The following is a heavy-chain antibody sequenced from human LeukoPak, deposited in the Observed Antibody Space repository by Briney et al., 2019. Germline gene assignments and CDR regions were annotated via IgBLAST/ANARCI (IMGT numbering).Heavy chain of an antibody. CDR1: GYTFTSYD. CDR2: MNPNSGNT. Sequence: GASVKVSRKASGYTFTSYDINWVRQATGQGLEWMGWMNPNSGNTGYAQKFQGRVTMTRNTSISTAYMELSSLRSEDTAVYYCARDFWSGYYTDINWFDPWGQGTLVTVSS. J-gene: IGHJ5*02. CDR3: ARDFWSGYYTDINWFDP. D-gene: IGHD3-3*01. V-gene: IGHV1-8*01.